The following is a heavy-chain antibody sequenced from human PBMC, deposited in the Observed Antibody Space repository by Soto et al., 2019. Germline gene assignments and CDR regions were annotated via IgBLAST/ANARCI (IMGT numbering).Heavy chain of an antibody. CDR1: GFTFDNYG. V-gene: IGHV3-48*03. CDR2: ISSSGSMT. CDR3: AKEATNINNFDY. Sequence: PGGSLRLSCAASGFTFDNYGMNWVRQAPGKGLEWLSYISSSGSMTYYAGSVRGRFTISRDNAKNSLYLHMNGLRVEDTAVYYCAKEATNINNFDYWGQGTLVTVSS. D-gene: IGHD1-26*01. J-gene: IGHJ4*02.